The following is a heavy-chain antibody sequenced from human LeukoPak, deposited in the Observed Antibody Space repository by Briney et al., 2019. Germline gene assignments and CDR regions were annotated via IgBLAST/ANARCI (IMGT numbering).Heavy chain of an antibody. V-gene: IGHV3-74*01. D-gene: IGHD3-22*01. Sequence: PGGSLRLSCAASGFTFSSYSINWVRQAPGKGLVWVSHINTDGSNTNYAGSVKGRFTISRDNAKNTLYLQINSLRAEDTAVYYCARDSGYSPDYWGQGTLVTVSS. CDR3: ARDSGYSPDY. J-gene: IGHJ4*02. CDR1: GFTFSSYS. CDR2: INTDGSNT.